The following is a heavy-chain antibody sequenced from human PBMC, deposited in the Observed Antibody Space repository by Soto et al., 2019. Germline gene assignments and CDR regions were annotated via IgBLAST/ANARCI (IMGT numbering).Heavy chain of an antibody. Sequence: EVQLLESGGGLVQPGGSLRLSCAASGLTFSSYALSWVRQAPGKGLEWVSAVSGSGASTYYADSVKGRFTISRDNSNNTLYLQMNSLRADDTAVYYCAKADYYDTTGSYGTPDYWGQGPLVIVSS. CDR2: VSGSGAST. CDR1: GLTFSSYA. J-gene: IGHJ4*02. CDR3: AKADYYDTTGSYGTPDY. D-gene: IGHD3-22*01. V-gene: IGHV3-23*01.